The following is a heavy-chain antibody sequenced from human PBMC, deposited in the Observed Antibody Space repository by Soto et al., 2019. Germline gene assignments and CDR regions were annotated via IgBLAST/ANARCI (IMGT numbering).Heavy chain of an antibody. J-gene: IGHJ6*02. CDR1: GYRFTSYA. CDR2: INAGNGNT. Sequence: AASVKVSWKASGYRFTSYAMHWVRQAPGQRLEWMGWINAGNGNTKYSQKFQGRVTITRDTSASTAYMELSSLRSEDTAVYYCARVDYGDPRDYYYYGMDVWGQGTRSPSP. CDR3: ARVDYGDPRDYYYYGMDV. D-gene: IGHD4-17*01. V-gene: IGHV1-3*01.